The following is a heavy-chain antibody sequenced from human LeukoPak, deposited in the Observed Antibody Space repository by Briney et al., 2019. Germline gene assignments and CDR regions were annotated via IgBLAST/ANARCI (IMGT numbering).Heavy chain of an antibody. Sequence: GGSLRLSCAASGFTFSSYWMSWVRLGPGKGLEWVANIKQDGSEKYYVDSVKGRFTISRDNAKNSLYLQMNSLRAEDTAVYYCARDPGVLLPRFDPRGQGTLVTVSS. D-gene: IGHD2-15*01. V-gene: IGHV3-7*01. J-gene: IGHJ5*02. CDR3: ARDPGVLLPRFDP. CDR1: GFTFSSYW. CDR2: IKQDGSEK.